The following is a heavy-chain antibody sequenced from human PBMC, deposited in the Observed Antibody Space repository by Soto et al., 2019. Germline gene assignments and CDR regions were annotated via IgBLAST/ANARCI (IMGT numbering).Heavy chain of an antibody. D-gene: IGHD2-2*01. CDR3: ARGALREDWRSLVPAEGDTQRDHDAFDI. J-gene: IGHJ3*02. CDR1: GGSISSYY. V-gene: IGHV4-59*01. CDR2: IYYSGST. Sequence: QVQLQESGPGLVKPSETLSLTCTVSGGSISSYYWSWIRQPPGKGLEWIGYIYYSGSTNYNPSLKRRVTISVDTSKNQFSLKLSSVTAADTAVYYCARGALREDWRSLVPAEGDTQRDHDAFDIWGQGTMVTVSS.